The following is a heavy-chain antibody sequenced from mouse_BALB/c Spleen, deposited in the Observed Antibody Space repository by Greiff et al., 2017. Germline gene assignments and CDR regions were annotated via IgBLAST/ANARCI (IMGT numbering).Heavy chain of an antibody. CDR2: ISDGGSYT. CDR1: GFTFSDYY. CDR3: ARGYGRDWYFDV. D-gene: IGHD2-10*02. V-gene: IGHV5-4*02. J-gene: IGHJ1*01. Sequence: EVQLVESGGGLVKPGGSLKLSCAASGFTFSDYYMYWVRQTPEKRLEWVATISDGGSYTYYPDSVKGRFTISRDNAKNNLYLQMSSLKSEDTAMYYCARGYGRDWYFDVWGAGTTVTVSS.